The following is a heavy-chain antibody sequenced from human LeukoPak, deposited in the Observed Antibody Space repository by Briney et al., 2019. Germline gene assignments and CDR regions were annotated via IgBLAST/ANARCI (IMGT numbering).Heavy chain of an antibody. V-gene: IGHV4-39*07. CDR2: GDYSGGT. J-gene: IGHJ3*02. D-gene: IGHD3-22*01. CDR3: ASGVVVVSPGAFDI. CDR1: GDSFASVTDY. Sequence: PSETLSLTCTVSGDSFASVTDYWAWIRQPPGKGLEWIASGDYSGGTYYNPSLESRVAISADMSKKQISLKLASVTGADTAVYYCASGVVVVSPGAFDIWGQGTMVTVSS.